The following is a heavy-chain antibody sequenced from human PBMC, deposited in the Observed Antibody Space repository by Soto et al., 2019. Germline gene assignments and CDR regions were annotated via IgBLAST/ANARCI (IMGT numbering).Heavy chain of an antibody. CDR1: GFTFGSYW. J-gene: IGHJ4*02. CDR3: ARAGYCGPGCYYYFDY. V-gene: IGHV3-7*01. CDR2: IKPDGSAT. D-gene: IGHD2-21*02. Sequence: GGSLRLSCAVSGFTFGSYWMNWVRLIPGKGLEWVAYIKPDGSATYYVDSVKGRFAISRDNAKNSLYLQMNSLRVEDTSVYYCARAGYCGPGCYYYFDYWGQGTLVTVSS.